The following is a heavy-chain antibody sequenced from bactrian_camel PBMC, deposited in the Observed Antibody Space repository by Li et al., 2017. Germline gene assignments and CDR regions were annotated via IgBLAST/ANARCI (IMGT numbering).Heavy chain of an antibody. V-gene: IGHV3-2*01. D-gene: IGHD5*01. J-gene: IGHJ4*01. Sequence: QVQLVESGGDLVQPGGYLTLSCAASGFTFSSNYMGWFRQAPGKGVEWVSAINSISSMTLYADSVVGRSTISRDNAKNTMYLQMNSLKSEDTARYYCAAFGGWAPKDWGQGTQVTVS. CDR3: AAFGGWAPKD. CDR2: INSISSMT. CDR1: GFTFSSNY.